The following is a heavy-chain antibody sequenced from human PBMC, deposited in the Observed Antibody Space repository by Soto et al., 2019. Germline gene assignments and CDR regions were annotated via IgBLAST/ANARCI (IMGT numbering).Heavy chain of an antibody. J-gene: IGHJ4*02. CDR1: GGSIRSYY. CDR3: ARGAADTAMVDS. D-gene: IGHD5-18*01. V-gene: IGHV4-59*01. Sequence: KPSETLSLTCTVSGGSIRSYYWTWIRQPPGKGLEWLGYIFYSGSTFYNPSLKSRVTISIHTSKSQFSLQLTSVTAADTAVYYCARGAADTAMVDSWGQGTLVTVYS. CDR2: IFYSGST.